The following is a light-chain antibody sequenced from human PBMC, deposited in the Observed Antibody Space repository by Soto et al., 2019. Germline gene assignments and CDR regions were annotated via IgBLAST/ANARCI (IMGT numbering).Light chain of an antibody. V-gene: IGKV3D-15*01. CDR3: LQYHNLWA. CDR1: QSVSSSY. CDR2: GAS. Sequence: EIVMTQSPATLSVSPGERVTLSCRASQSVSSSYLAWYQQKPGQAPRLLIYGASSRATGIPDRFSGGGSGTEFTLTISSLQSEDFTVYSCLQYHNLWAFGQGTKVDI. J-gene: IGKJ1*01.